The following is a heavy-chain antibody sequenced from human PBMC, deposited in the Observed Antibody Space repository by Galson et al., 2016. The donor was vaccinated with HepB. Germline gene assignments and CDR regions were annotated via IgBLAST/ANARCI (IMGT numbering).Heavy chain of an antibody. CDR1: GFTFSSSA. CDR2: ISGGSSTI. CDR3: ARDPMATRYYYYGMDV. D-gene: IGHD5-24*01. V-gene: IGHV3-48*02. Sequence: SLRLSCAASGFTFSSSAMNWVRQAPGRGLEWLSHISGGSSTIYYADSVEGRFTVSRDNAKNSLYLQMNSLRDDDTAVYYCARDPMATRYYYYGMDVWGQGTTVTVSS. J-gene: IGHJ6*02.